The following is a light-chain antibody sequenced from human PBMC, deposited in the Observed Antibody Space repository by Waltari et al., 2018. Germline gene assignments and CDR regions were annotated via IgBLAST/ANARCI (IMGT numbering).Light chain of an antibody. V-gene: IGLV2-14*01. CDR3: NSYAGSSSWV. Sequence: QSALPQPASVSGSPGQSITISCTGTSSDVGFSNYVSWYQQHPGKAPKLIIYDVSERPSGVSDRFSGSKSGNTASLTISGLQAEDESDYYCNSYAGSSSWVFGGGTKLTVL. CDR1: SSDVGFSNY. J-gene: IGLJ3*02. CDR2: DVS.